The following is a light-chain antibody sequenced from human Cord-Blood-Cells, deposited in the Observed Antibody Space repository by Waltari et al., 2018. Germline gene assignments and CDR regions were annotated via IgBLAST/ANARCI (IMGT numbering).Light chain of an antibody. CDR2: EVS. CDR1: SSDVGGYNY. J-gene: IGLJ2*01. Sequence: QSALTKPPSAAGSPGQSVTHSCTGTSSDVGGYNYVSWYPPHPGKTPKLKLYEVSKRPSGAPDRFSGAKSGNTASLTVAGRQAEDEADYYCSSYAGSNNLVFGGGTKLTVL. CDR3: SSYAGSNNLV. V-gene: IGLV2-8*01.